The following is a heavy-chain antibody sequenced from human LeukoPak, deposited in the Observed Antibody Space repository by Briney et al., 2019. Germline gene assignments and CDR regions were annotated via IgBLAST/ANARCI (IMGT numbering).Heavy chain of an antibody. D-gene: IGHD3-16*01. CDR1: GFTFSSYS. CDR2: ISSSSSYI. CDR3: AREVKGGYPYYFDY. V-gene: IGHV3-21*01. Sequence: GGSLRLSCAASGFTFSSYSMNWVRQAPGKGLEWVSSISSSSSYIYYADSVKGRFTISRDNAKNSLYLQMNSLRAEDTAVYYCAREVKGGYPYYFDYWGQGTLVTVSS. J-gene: IGHJ4*02.